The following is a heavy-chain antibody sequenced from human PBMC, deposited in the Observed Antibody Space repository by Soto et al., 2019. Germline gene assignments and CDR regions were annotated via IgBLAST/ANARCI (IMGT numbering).Heavy chain of an antibody. CDR1: GFIFSNYA. D-gene: IGHD5-12*01. J-gene: IGHJ4*02. CDR2: IRGSGGLT. Sequence: DVQLLESGGDLVQPGGSLRLSCAASGFIFSNYAMSWVRQAPGKGLEWVSLIRGSGGLTNYADSVKGRFTVSRDNSKNILLLQMNSLRAEDTAVYYCVKDFRVGYDWTHDWGQGTLVTVSS. V-gene: IGHV3-23*01. CDR3: VKDFRVGYDWTHD.